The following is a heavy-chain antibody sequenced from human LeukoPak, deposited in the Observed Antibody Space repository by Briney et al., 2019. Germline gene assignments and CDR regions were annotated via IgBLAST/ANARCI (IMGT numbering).Heavy chain of an antibody. D-gene: IGHD4-23*01. J-gene: IGHJ4*01. CDR2: ISGDGITT. Sequence: PGGSLRLSCAASGFTFNRYAMHWVRQAPGKGLEWVGLISGDGITTYYLDSVKGRFTISRDNSKNSLYLHMNSLRSEDTALYYCAKDHVYGGADDWGAGNPVTVSS. CDR1: GFTFNRYA. CDR3: AKDHVYGGADD. V-gene: IGHV3-43*02.